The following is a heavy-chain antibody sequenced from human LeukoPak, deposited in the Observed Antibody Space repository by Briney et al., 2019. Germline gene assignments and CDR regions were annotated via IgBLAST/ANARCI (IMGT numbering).Heavy chain of an antibody. D-gene: IGHD3-10*01. CDR1: GGTFSSYA. CDR3: ARWRASGGYYYYYYMDV. V-gene: IGHV1-69*13. CDR2: IIPIFGTA. Sequence: SVKVSRKASGGTFSSYAISWVRQAPGQGLAWMGGIIPIFGTANYAQKFQGRVTITADESTSTAYMELSSLRSEDTAVYYCARWRASGGYYYYYYMDVWGKGTTVTVSS. J-gene: IGHJ6*03.